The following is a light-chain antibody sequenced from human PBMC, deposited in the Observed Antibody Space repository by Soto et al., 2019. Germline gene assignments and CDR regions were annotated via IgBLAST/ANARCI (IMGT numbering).Light chain of an antibody. CDR3: QQHINWPLT. V-gene: IGKV3-11*01. J-gene: IGKJ4*01. CDR1: QTVSSS. Sequence: EIVLTQSPATLSLSPGERATLSCRASQTVSSSLAWYQQKPGQAPRLLIYEVSNRATGITARFSGSGSGADFTITISSLEPGDFALYYCQQHINWPLTFGGGTKV. CDR2: EVS.